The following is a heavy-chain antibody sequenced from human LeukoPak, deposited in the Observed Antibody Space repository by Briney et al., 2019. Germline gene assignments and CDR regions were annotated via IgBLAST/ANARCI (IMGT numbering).Heavy chain of an antibody. J-gene: IGHJ4*02. V-gene: IGHV3-74*01. CDR3: VRDNPRCCGVVPANIDDY. CDR2: INSDGSNT. D-gene: IGHD2-15*01. Sequence: GGSLRLSCAASGFTFSDYWMYWVRQAPGKGLVWVSYINSDGSNTNYADSVKGRFTVSRDNAKNTLYLQMHSLRAEDTAVYYCVRDNPRCCGVVPANIDDYWGRGTLVTVSS. CDR1: GFTFSDYW.